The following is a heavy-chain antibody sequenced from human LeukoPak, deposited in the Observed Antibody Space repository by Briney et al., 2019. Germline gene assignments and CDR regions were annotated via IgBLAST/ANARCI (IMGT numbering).Heavy chain of an antibody. D-gene: IGHD3-9*01. V-gene: IGHV1-24*01. J-gene: IGHJ5*02. CDR1: GYTLTELS. CDR3: ATFALGAYLDWP. CDR2: FDPEDGET. Sequence: ASVKVSCKVSGYTLTELSMHWVRQAPGKGLEWMGGFDPEDGETIYAQKFQGRVTMTEDTSTDTAYMELSSLRSEDTAVYYCATFALGAYLDWPWGQGTLVTVSS.